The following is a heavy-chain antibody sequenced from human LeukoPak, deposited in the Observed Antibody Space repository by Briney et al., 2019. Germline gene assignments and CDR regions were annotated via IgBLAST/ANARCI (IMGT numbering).Heavy chain of an antibody. Sequence: PSEPLSLTCTVSGGSISSSSYYWGWIRQPPGKGLEWIGSIYYSGSTYYNPSLKSRVTISVDTSKNQFSLKLSSVTAADTAVYYCARRWDSSSSWFDPWGQGTLVTVSS. V-gene: IGHV4-39*01. D-gene: IGHD6-6*01. CDR2: IYYSGST. CDR1: GGSISSSSYY. CDR3: ARRWDSSSSWFDP. J-gene: IGHJ5*02.